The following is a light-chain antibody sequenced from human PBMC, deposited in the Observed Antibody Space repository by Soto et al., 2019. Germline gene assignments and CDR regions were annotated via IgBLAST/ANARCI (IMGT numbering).Light chain of an antibody. J-gene: IGLJ1*01. CDR2: EVN. CDR3: SSYVGSSTYV. V-gene: IGLV2-8*01. CDR1: ISDVGGYNY. Sequence: QSALTQPPSASGSPGQSVTISCTGTISDVGGYNYVAWYQQHPGKAPKLMIYEVNKRPSGVPDRFSGSKSGSTASLTVSGLQAEDEADYYCSSYVGSSTYVFGTGTKVTVL.